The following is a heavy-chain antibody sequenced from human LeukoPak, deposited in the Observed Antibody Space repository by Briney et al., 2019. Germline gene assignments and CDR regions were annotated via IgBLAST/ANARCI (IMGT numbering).Heavy chain of an antibody. J-gene: IGHJ6*02. D-gene: IGHD1-20*01. CDR3: ARILRGITGTSLIYYYYYGMDV. Sequence: ASVKVSCKASGYTFTSYGISWVRLAPGQGHEWMGLMSAYNGNTNYAQKLQGRVTMTTDTSTSTAYMELRSLRSDDTAVYYCARILRGITGTSLIYYYYYGMDVWGQGTTVTVSS. CDR1: GYTFTSYG. CDR2: MSAYNGNT. V-gene: IGHV1-18*01.